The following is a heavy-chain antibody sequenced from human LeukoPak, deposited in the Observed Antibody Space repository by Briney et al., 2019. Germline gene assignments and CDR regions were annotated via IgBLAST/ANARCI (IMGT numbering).Heavy chain of an antibody. CDR1: GGSISSYY. D-gene: IGHD3-9*01. CDR3: ARVRGYDILPGYPSYYFDY. Sequence: SETLSLTCTVSGGSISSYYWSWIRQPPGKGLERIGYIYYSGSTNYNPSLKSRVTISVDASTNQFSLKLSSVTAADTAVYYCARVRGYDILPGYPSYYFDYWGQGTLVTVSS. J-gene: IGHJ4*02. V-gene: IGHV4-59*01. CDR2: IYYSGST.